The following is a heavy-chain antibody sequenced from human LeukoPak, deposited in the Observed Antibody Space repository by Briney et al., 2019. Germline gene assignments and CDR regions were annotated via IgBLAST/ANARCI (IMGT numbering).Heavy chain of an antibody. D-gene: IGHD7-27*01. V-gene: IGHV1-8*01. CDR3: VGGAPNWGFDY. J-gene: IGHJ4*02. CDR1: GYSFTSYD. Sequence: ASVRVSCKPSGYSFTSYDINWVRESPGQGLEWMGWMSPKSGHTVYAQNFQGRVTMTRNTSISTAYMELSSLRSEDTAVYYCVGGAPNWGFDYWGQGTLVTVSS. CDR2: MSPKSGHT.